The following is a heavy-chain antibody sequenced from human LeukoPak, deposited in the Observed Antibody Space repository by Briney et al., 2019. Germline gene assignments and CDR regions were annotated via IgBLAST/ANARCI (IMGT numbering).Heavy chain of an antibody. Sequence: GGSLRLSCGASGFTFSSYAMNWVRQAPGKGLEWVSCISGSGGSTYYADSVKGRFTISRDNSKNTLSLQMNSLRPEDTAVYYCAKGQDYYYASGSSDYWGQGTLVSVSS. CDR3: AKGQDYYYASGSSDY. CDR2: ISGSGGST. CDR1: GFTFSSYA. J-gene: IGHJ4*02. V-gene: IGHV3-23*01. D-gene: IGHD3-10*01.